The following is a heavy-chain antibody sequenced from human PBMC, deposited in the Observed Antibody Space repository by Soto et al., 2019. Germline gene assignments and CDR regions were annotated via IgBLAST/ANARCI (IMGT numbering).Heavy chain of an antibody. CDR2: IYTRAST. CDR1: GGSFSSYY. Sequence: SETLSLTCTVSGGSFSSYYWSWIRQPAWKGLEWIGVIYTRASTNYNPSLKSRVTMSEDTSKNQFSLKLSSVTAADTAVYYCGRDQWYYDILTRPPSHYYGMDVWGQGTKVTVSS. CDR3: GRDQWYYDILTRPPSHYYGMDV. D-gene: IGHD3-9*01. V-gene: IGHV4-4*07. J-gene: IGHJ6*02.